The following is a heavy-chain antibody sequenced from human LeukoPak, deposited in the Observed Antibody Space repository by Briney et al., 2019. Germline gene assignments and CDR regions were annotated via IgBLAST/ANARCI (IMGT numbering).Heavy chain of an antibody. D-gene: IGHD3-22*01. CDR1: GYTLTELS. J-gene: IGHJ4*02. Sequence: ASVKVSCKVSGYTLTELSMHWVRQAPGKGLEWMGGFDPEDGEKIYAQKFQGRVTMTEDTSTDTAYMELSSLRSEDTAVYYCATGLRVVITHFDYWGQRTLVTVSS. CDR3: ATGLRVVITHFDY. CDR2: FDPEDGEK. V-gene: IGHV1-24*01.